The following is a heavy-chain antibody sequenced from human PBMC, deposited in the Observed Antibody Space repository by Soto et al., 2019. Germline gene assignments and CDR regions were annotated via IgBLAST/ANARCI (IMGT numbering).Heavy chain of an antibody. Sequence: EVQLVESGGGLVQPGGSLRLSCAASGLTFRTYWVIWVRQAPGKGLVWVSRVYNDGDNTMHAASVTGRFTISRDNGKNTVYLQMSGLRVEDTPIYYCEIRPGSSTGGDYWGQGTLVTVSS. J-gene: IGHJ4*02. D-gene: IGHD3-10*01. CDR2: VYNDGDNT. V-gene: IGHV3-74*03. CDR3: EIRPGSSTGGDY. CDR1: GLTFRTYW.